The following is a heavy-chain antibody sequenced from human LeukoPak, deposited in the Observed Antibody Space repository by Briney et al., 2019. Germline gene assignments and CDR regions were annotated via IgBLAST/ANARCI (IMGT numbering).Heavy chain of an antibody. J-gene: IGHJ4*02. Sequence: PGGSLRLSYAASGFSFSSYSMNWVRQAPGKGLEWVSYISSRSNTIYYADSVKGRFTISRDNAKKSLYLQMNSLRAEDTAVYYCARHGKRGITMVRGVYRPGYFDYWGQGTLVTVSS. CDR1: GFSFSSYS. CDR3: ARHGKRGITMVRGVYRPGYFDY. D-gene: IGHD3-10*01. CDR2: ISSRSNTI. V-gene: IGHV3-48*01.